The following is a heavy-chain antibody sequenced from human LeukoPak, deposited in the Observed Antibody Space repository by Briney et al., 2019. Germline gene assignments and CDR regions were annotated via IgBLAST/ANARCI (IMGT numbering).Heavy chain of an antibody. CDR3: AELGITMIGGV. Sequence: GGSLRLSCAASGFTFSNYAMSWVRQPPGKGLERVSYISSSGSTIYYADSVKGRFTISRDNAKNSLYLQMNSLRAEDTAVYYCAELGITMIGGVWGKGTTVTISS. D-gene: IGHD3-10*02. CDR2: ISSSGSTI. CDR1: GFTFSNYA. V-gene: IGHV3-48*03. J-gene: IGHJ6*04.